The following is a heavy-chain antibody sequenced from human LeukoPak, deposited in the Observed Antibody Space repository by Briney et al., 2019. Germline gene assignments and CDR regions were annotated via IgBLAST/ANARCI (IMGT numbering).Heavy chain of an antibody. CDR2: ISGSGGST. J-gene: IGHJ3*02. V-gene: IGHV3-23*01. CDR1: GFTFSSYA. CDR3: ARDPEEYMYSSSWYVLGAFDI. D-gene: IGHD6-13*01. Sequence: GGSLRLSCAASGFTFSSYAMSWVRQAPGKGLEWVSAISGSGGSTYYADSVKGRFTISRDNSKNTLYLQMNSLRAEDTAVYYCARDPEEYMYSSSWYVLGAFDIWGQGTMVTVSS.